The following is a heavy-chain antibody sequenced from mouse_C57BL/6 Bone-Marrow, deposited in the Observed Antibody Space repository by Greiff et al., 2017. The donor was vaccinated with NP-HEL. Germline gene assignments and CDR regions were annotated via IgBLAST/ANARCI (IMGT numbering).Heavy chain of an antibody. J-gene: IGHJ2*01. V-gene: IGHV1-82*01. D-gene: IGHD1-1*01. CDR3: ARRSYVDY. CDR2: IYPGDGDT. Sequence: QVQLQQSGPELVKPGASVKISCKASGYAFSSSWMNWVKQRPGKGLEWIGRIYPGDGDTNYNGKFKGKATLTADKSSSTAYMQLSSLTSEDSAVYFCARRSYVDYWGQGTTLTVSS. CDR1: GYAFSSSW.